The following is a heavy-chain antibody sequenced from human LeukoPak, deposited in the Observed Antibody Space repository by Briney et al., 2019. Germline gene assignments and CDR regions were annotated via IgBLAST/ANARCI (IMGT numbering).Heavy chain of an antibody. CDR2: ISSSGGTT. J-gene: IGHJ4*02. V-gene: IGHV3-23*01. Sequence: GGSLRLSCAASGFTFSSYAMSWVRQAPGKGLEWVSAISSSGGTTYYPPSVKGRFTLSRDNSKNTLYLQMNGLRAEDTAVYYCAKGRIQLWLQLDYCGQGNLVTVSS. D-gene: IGHD5-18*01. CDR1: GFTFSSYA. CDR3: AKGRIQLWLQLDY.